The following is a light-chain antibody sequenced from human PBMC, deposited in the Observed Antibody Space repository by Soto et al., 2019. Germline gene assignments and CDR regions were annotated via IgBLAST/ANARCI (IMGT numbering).Light chain of an antibody. V-gene: IGKV3-15*01. J-gene: IGKJ4*01. Sequence: EVELTQSPDILSVSPGETATLSCRASQSVRSNLAWYQQKPGQAPRLLIYGASTRATGIPARFSGSGSGREFTLTISSLQSEDFGLYYCQQYNIWPPLTFGGGTKVELK. CDR1: QSVRSN. CDR3: QQYNIWPPLT. CDR2: GAS.